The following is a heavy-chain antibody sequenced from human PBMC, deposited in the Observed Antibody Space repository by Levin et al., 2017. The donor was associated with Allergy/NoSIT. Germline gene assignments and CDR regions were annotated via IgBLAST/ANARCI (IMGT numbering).Heavy chain of an antibody. CDR2: ISGRGTPI. CDR1: GFSFSDYH. CDR3: ARLSLGIEGHYDY. D-gene: IGHD2-21*01. J-gene: IGHJ4*02. V-gene: IGHV3-11*01. Sequence: GGSLRLSCAASGFSFSDYHLSWIRQAPGKGLEWISYISGRGTPIYYADSMKGRFTISRDNAKSSVYLQMNRLRAEDTAVYYCARLSLGIEGHYDYWGQGTLVTVSS.